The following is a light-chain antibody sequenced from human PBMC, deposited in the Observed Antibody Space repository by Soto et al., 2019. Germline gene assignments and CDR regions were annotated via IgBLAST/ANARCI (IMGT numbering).Light chain of an antibody. Sequence: QSVLTQPPSLSAAPGQKVTSSCCGSISPIGANSVSWYQQLAGTAPKLLTHDDNKPPSGIPARFHGAQSGTSVTLGITGSQTGAQAAYYCGSWDSSLSGYVFGTGTKVT. V-gene: IGLV1-51*01. CDR3: GSWDSSLSGYV. J-gene: IGLJ1*01. CDR2: DDN. CDR1: ISPIGANS.